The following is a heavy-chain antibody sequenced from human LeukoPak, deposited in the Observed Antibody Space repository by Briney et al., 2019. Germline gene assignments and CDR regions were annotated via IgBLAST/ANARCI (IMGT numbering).Heavy chain of an antibody. CDR1: GYSFTGYY. J-gene: IGHJ4*02. Sequence: ASVKVFCKASGYSFTGYYIHWVRQVPGQGLEWVGWINPKDGATNYAQNFQARATMTRDTSISTVSMEVISLKSDDTATYYYARAGTKFAPADYWGQGTLVTVSS. CDR2: INPKDGAT. V-gene: IGHV1-2*02. CDR3: ARAGTKFAPADY. D-gene: IGHD3-9*01.